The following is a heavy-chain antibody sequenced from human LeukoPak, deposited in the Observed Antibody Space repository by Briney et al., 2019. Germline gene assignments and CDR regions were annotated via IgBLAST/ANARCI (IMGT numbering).Heavy chain of an antibody. D-gene: IGHD2-2*01. CDR2: INPNSGGT. J-gene: IGHJ6*03. Sequence: ASVKVSCKASGYTFTGYYMHWVRQASGQGLEWMGWINPNSGGTNYAQKFQGRVTMTRDTSISTAYMELRRLRSDDTAVYYCARGLPAPADQYYMDVWGKGTTVTVSS. CDR3: ARGLPAPADQYYMDV. CDR1: GYTFTGYY. V-gene: IGHV1-2*02.